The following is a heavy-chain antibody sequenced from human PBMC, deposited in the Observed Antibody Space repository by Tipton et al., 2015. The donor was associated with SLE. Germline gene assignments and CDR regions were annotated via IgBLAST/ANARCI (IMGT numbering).Heavy chain of an antibody. CDR3: AREPVAGTFEAFDI. V-gene: IGHV4-34*01. D-gene: IGHD6-19*01. CDR2: INHSGST. Sequence: TLSLTCAVYGGSFRNYYWSWIRQPPGKGLEWIGDINHSGSTKYNPSLKSRVTISLDTPNNQFSMKLNFVTATDTAVYFCAREPVAGTFEAFDIWGQGTMVTVSS. CDR1: GGSFRNYY. J-gene: IGHJ3*02.